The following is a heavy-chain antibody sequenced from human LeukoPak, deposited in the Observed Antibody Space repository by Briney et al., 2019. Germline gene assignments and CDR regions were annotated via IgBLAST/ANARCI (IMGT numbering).Heavy chain of an antibody. J-gene: IGHJ3*02. CDR3: ARYDSSGYSAFDI. V-gene: IGHV4-34*01. CDR1: GGSFSGYY. D-gene: IGHD3-22*01. CDR2: INHSGST. Sequence: SETLSLTCAVYGGSFSGYYWSWIRQPPGKGLEWIGEINHSGSTNYNPSLKSRVTISVDTSKNQFSLKLSSVTAADTAVYYCARYDSSGYSAFDIWGQGTTVTVSS.